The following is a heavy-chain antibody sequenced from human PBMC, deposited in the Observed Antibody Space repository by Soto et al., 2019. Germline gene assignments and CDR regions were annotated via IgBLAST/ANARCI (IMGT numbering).Heavy chain of an antibody. CDR2: IGSSGGYI. J-gene: IGHJ6*02. Sequence: GGSLKLSCAVYGFIFSDFSMNWVRQAPGKGLEWVASIGSSGGYIFYADSLKGRSTISRDNAKESLDLQINSLRAKDTAVYYCAREKKHQSLGGRFGMDVWGQGT. V-gene: IGHV3-21*01. CDR1: GFIFSDFS. D-gene: IGHD2-2*01. CDR3: AREKKHQSLGGRFGMDV.